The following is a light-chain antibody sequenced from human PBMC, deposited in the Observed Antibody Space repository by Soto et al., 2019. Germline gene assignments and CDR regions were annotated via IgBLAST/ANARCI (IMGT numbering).Light chain of an antibody. Sequence: EIVMTQSPATLSVSPGERATLSCRASQSVSSNLAWYQQKPGQAPRLLIYDASTRATGIPARFSGSGSGTEFTLTISSLQSEDFAVYYCQQCTHWPLTFGGGTKVEIK. CDR2: DAS. CDR1: QSVSSN. CDR3: QQCTHWPLT. J-gene: IGKJ4*01. V-gene: IGKV3-15*01.